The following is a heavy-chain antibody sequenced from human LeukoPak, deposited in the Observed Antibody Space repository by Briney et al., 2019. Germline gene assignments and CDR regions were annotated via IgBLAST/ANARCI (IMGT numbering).Heavy chain of an antibody. CDR2: INPNSGGT. J-gene: IGHJ1*01. Sequence: ASVKVSCKASGYTFTGYYIHWVRQAPGRGLEWMGWINPNSGGTNYAQKFQGRVTMTRDTSFSTAYMELSRLESDDTAEYYRARRGAVPVEYLQYWGQGTLVTVSS. V-gene: IGHV1-2*02. CDR3: ARRGAVPVEYLQY. CDR1: GYTFTGYY. D-gene: IGHD6-19*01.